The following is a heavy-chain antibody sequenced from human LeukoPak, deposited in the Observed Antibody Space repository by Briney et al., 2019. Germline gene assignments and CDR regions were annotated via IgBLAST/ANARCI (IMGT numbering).Heavy chain of an antibody. V-gene: IGHV4-39*01. Sequence: PSETLSLTCTVSGGSISSSSYYWGWIRQPPGKGLEWIGSIYYSGSTYYNPSLKSRVTISVDTSKNQFSLKLSSVTAADTAVYYCASLYYDFWSGYGDAFDIWGQGTMVTVSS. CDR3: ASLYYDFWSGYGDAFDI. CDR2: IYYSGST. D-gene: IGHD3-3*01. CDR1: GGSISSSSYY. J-gene: IGHJ3*02.